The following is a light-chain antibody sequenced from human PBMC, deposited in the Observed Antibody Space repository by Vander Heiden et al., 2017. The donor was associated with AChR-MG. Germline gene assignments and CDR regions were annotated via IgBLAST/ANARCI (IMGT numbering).Light chain of an antibody. J-gene: IGLJ2*01. Sequence: QSVLTQPPSVSGAPGQRVTISCTGSSPNIGAGYDVHWYQHLPGTAPNLLIYGNSNRPSGVPDRFSGSKSGTSASLAITGLQAEDEADYYCQSYDSSLSGPVVFGGGTKLTVL. CDR1: SPNIGAGYD. CDR3: QSYDSSLSGPVV. V-gene: IGLV1-40*01. CDR2: GNS.